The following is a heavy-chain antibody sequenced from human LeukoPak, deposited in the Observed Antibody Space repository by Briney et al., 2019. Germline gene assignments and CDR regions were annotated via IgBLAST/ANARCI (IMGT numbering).Heavy chain of an antibody. J-gene: IGHJ4*02. D-gene: IGHD4-11*01. Sequence: PSETLSLTCTVSGGSVNNNAYYWGWVRQPPGKGLEYIGNVYYSGITYYNPSLQSRVTISVDTSNNQFSLKLSSVTAADTAVYYCARSDYSGYFDYWGQGTPVSVSS. V-gene: IGHV4-39*01. CDR2: VYYSGIT. CDR3: ARSDYSGYFDY. CDR1: GGSVNNNAYY.